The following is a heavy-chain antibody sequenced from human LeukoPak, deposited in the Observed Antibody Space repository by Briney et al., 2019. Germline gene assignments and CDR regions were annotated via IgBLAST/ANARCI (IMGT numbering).Heavy chain of an antibody. D-gene: IGHD2-2*01. CDR3: ASGRLSVVPAASPSYYYYGMDV. V-gene: IGHV4-34*01. CDR1: GGSFSGYY. Sequence: SETLSLTCAVYGGSFSGYYWGWIRQPPGKGLEWIGEINHSGSTNYNPSLKSRVTISVDTSKNQFSLKLSSVTAADTAVYYCASGRLSVVPAASPSYYYYGMDVWGQGTTVTVSS. CDR2: INHSGST. J-gene: IGHJ6*02.